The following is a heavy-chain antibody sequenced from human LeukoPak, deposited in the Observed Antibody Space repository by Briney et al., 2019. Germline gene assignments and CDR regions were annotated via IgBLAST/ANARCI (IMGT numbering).Heavy chain of an antibody. D-gene: IGHD2-2*01. CDR3: TSTSYCDTTSCPYYYYGMDV. J-gene: IGHJ6*04. V-gene: IGHV3-73*01. CDR2: IRTKRDTYAT. CDR1: GFSFSDSA. Sequence: GGSLRLSCTASGFSFSDSAIHWVRQAPGKGLEWLGRIRTKRDTYATAYTASVRGRFTISRDDSRNTAYLQMNSLKTEDTAVYFCTSTSYCDTTSCPYYYYGMDVWGKGTSVTVSS.